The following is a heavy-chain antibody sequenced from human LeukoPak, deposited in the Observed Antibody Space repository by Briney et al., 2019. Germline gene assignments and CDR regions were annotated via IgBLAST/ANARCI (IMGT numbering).Heavy chain of an antibody. D-gene: IGHD4-23*01. Sequence: AGGSLRLSCAASGFTFSSYWMSWVRQAPGKGLEWVANIKQDGSEKYYVDSVKGRFTISRDNAKSSLYLQMNSLRAEDTAVYYCAKDGGNSGYYYYYYMDVWGKGTTVTVSS. CDR3: AKDGGNSGYYYYYYMDV. CDR2: IKQDGSEK. J-gene: IGHJ6*03. V-gene: IGHV3-7*01. CDR1: GFTFSSYW.